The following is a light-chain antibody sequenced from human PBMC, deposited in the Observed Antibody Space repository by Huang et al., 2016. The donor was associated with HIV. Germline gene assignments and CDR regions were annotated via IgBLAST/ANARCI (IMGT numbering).Light chain of an antibody. CDR3: QQYGRSNT. CDR2: GSS. CDR1: QTVNSNY. J-gene: IGKJ3*01. V-gene: IGKV3-20*01. Sequence: EIVLTQSPGTVSLSPGERATLSCRASQTVNSNYLAWYQQKPGQPPRLLIFGSSSGAPGIPDRFSGSGSGTDFTLTISSLEPEDSAVYYCQQYGRSNTFGPGTKVEIK.